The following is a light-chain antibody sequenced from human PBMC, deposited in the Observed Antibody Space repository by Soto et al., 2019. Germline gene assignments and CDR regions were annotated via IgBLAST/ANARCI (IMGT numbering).Light chain of an antibody. CDR3: MQSTQLPYS. Sequence: VVVTQSPLSLPVTLGQPASISCQSNYSLVFSDGNDYLNWFQQRPGQSPRRLIYKVSNRHSGVPDRFSGSGAGTHFTLKIRRVEAEDVGLYYCMQSTQLPYSFGQGTKLEIK. J-gene: IGKJ2*03. CDR1: YSLVFSDGNDY. V-gene: IGKV2-30*01. CDR2: KVS.